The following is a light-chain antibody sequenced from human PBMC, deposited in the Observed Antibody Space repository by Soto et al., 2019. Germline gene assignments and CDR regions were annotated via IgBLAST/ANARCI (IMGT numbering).Light chain of an antibody. CDR1: QSINSN. J-gene: IGKJ4*01. V-gene: IGKV3-11*01. CDR2: DAY. Sequence: EILLTQSPATLSLSPGARPTLSFRGSQSINSNLVWYRQKPGQPPRLLIYDAYTRATGITARVSGSGSGTDFTLAISRLEPEDFAVYYCQQYEGSPLTFGGGTQVDIK. CDR3: QQYEGSPLT.